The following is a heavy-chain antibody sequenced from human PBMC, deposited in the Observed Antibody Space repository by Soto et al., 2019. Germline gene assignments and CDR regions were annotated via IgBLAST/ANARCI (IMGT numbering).Heavy chain of an antibody. CDR2: IYYSGST. V-gene: IGHV4-59*01. J-gene: IGHJ5*02. D-gene: IGHD2-8*01. Sequence: SETLSLTCTVSGGSISSYDWSWIRQPPGKGLEWIGYIYYSGSTNYNPSLKSRVTISVDTSKNQFSLKLSSVTAADTAVYYCARYKGYCTNGVCYTKDYWFDPWGQGTLVTVSS. CDR1: GGSISSYD. CDR3: ARYKGYCTNGVCYTKDYWFDP.